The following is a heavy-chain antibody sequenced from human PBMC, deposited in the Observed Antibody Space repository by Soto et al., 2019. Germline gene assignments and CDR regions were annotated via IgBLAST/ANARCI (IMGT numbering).Heavy chain of an antibody. V-gene: IGHV4-59*01. CDR2: IYYSGST. Sequence: SEALSLTCTVSGGSIISYYWSWSRQPPGKGLEWIGYIYYSGSTNYNPSLKSRVTISVDTSKNQFSLKLSSVTAADTAVYYCASTSGSYYGYYYYGMDVWGQGTTVTVSS. D-gene: IGHD1-26*01. CDR3: ASTSGSYYGYYYYGMDV. J-gene: IGHJ6*02. CDR1: GGSIISYY.